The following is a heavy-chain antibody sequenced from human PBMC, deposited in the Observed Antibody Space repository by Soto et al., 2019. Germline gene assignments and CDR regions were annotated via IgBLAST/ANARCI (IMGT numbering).Heavy chain of an antibody. CDR3: ARGFHYYDSSGYYVWFDP. D-gene: IGHD3-22*01. CDR1: GGSFSGYY. J-gene: IGHJ5*02. Sequence: SETLSLTCAVYGGSFSGYYWSWIRQPPGKGLEWIGEINHSGSTNYNPSLKSRVTISVDTSKNQFSLKLSCVTAADTAVYYCARGFHYYDSSGYYVWFDPWGQGTLVTVSS. CDR2: INHSGST. V-gene: IGHV4-34*01.